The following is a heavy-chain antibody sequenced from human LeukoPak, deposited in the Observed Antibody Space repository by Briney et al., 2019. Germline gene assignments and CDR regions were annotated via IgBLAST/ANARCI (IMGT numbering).Heavy chain of an antibody. D-gene: IGHD3-22*01. Sequence: GGSLILSCAASGFTFDSCAMSWVRQAPGKGLEWVSGISGSGGTTKYADSVKGRFTITRDNSKNTLCLQMNSLRAEDTAVYYCAKASNSYYYPFDHWGQGTLDTVSS. CDR3: AKASNSYYYPFDH. V-gene: IGHV3-23*01. CDR2: ISGSGGTT. J-gene: IGHJ4*02. CDR1: GFTFDSCA.